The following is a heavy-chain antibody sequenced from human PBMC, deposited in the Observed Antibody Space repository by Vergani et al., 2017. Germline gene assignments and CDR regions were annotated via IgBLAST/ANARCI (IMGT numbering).Heavy chain of an antibody. CDR1: GGSISAGYYF. J-gene: IGHJ3*01. V-gene: IGHV4-61*02. D-gene: IGHD6-19*01. CDR2: ISASGNA. Sequence: QVQLQASGPGRVKPSQTLSLTCTMSGGSISAGYYFWSWIRQPAGKGLEWLGHISASGNASHSPSLKTRVSTSVDTSKNQFSLTVTSVTAADTAIYFCARRSGGYYSGVKVHPLRTAFDVWGHGTVVTVSS. CDR3: ARRSGGYYSGVKVHPLRTAFDV.